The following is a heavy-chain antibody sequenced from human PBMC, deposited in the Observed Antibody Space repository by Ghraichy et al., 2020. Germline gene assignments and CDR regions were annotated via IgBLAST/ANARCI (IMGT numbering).Heavy chain of an antibody. CDR3: RTLSSGYYYLSRYGMDV. J-gene: IGHJ6*02. CDR1: GGSISSSSYY. V-gene: IGHV4-39*07. Sequence: SETLSLTCTVSGGSISSSSYYWGWIRQPPGKGLEWIGSIYYSGSTYYNPSLKSRVTISVDTSKNQFSLKLSSVTAADTAVYYCRTLSSGYYYLSRYGMDVWGQGTTVTVSS. CDR2: IYYSGST. D-gene: IGHD3-22*01.